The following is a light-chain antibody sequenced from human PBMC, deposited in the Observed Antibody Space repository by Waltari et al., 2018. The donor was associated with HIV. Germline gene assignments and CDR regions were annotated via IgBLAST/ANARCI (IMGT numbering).Light chain of an antibody. J-gene: IGLJ1*01. V-gene: IGLV1-47*01. Sequence: QSVMTQPPSASGTPGQRVTISCSGSSSNIGNNYVYWYQQIPGTAPKLLIYRNDQRPSGVPDRCAGSKSGTSASLAISGLRSEDEADYYCAGWDDSPSVYYVFGTGTTVTVL. CDR2: RND. CDR3: AGWDDSPSVYYV. CDR1: SSNIGNNY.